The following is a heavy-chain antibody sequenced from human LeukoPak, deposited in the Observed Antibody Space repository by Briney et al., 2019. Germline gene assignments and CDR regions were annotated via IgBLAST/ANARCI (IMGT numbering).Heavy chain of an antibody. CDR2: ISSSSSYI. V-gene: IGHV3-21*01. Sequence: PGGSLRLSCAASGFTFSSYSMNWVRQAPGKGLEWVSSISSSSSYIYYADSVKGRFTISRDNAKNSLYLQMNSLRAEDTAVYYCARARDSDYYMDVWGKGTTVTVSS. CDR3: ARARDSDYYMDV. CDR1: GFTFSSYS. J-gene: IGHJ6*03. D-gene: IGHD2-15*01.